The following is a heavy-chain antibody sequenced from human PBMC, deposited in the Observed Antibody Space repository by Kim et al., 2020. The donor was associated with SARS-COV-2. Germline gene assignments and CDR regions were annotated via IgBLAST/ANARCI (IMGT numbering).Heavy chain of an antibody. Sequence: GGSLRLSCAASGFPFRSYAMTWVRQAPGKGLEWVATINDGDGYTNLADSVKGRFTISRDNSRSTLFLQMSSLRAEDTAVYYCAKEVVVKSQILGYYNGMDVWGQGTTVTVSS. CDR2: INDGDGYT. J-gene: IGHJ6*02. V-gene: IGHV3-23*01. CDR3: AKEVVVKSQILGYYNGMDV. D-gene: IGHD2-15*01. CDR1: GFPFRSYA.